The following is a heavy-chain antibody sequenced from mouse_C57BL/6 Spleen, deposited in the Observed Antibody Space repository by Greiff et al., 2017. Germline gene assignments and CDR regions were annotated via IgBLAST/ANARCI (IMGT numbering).Heavy chain of an antibody. CDR2: ISSGSSTI. D-gene: IGHD3-2*02. CDR1: GFTFSDYG. V-gene: IGHV5-17*01. J-gene: IGHJ3*01. Sequence: EVKLVESGGGLVKPGGSLKLSCAASGFTFSDYGMHWVRQAPEKGLEWVAYISSGSSTIYYADTVKGRFTISRDNAKDTLFLQMTSLRSEDTAMYYCARRDQAPFAYWGQGTLVTVSA. CDR3: ARRDQAPFAY.